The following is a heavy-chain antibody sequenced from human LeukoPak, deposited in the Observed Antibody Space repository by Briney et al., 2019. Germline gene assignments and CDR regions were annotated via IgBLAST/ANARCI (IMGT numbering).Heavy chain of an antibody. D-gene: IGHD2-15*01. CDR3: ARVGLGYCSGGSCLNFDY. V-gene: IGHV1-2*02. CDR2: INPNSGGT. CDR1: GYTFTSYD. Sequence: ASVKVSCKASGYTFTSYDINWVRQATGQGLEWMGWINPNSGGTNYAQKFQGRVTMTRDASISTAYMELSRLRSDDTAVYYCARVGLGYCSGGSCLNFDYWGQGTLVTVSS. J-gene: IGHJ4*02.